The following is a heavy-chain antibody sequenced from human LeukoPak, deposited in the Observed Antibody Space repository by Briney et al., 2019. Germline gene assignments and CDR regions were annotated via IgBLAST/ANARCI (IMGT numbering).Heavy chain of an antibody. CDR3: ARSGYKYGADAFDI. D-gene: IGHD1-1*01. J-gene: IGHJ3*02. V-gene: IGHV4-59*01. CDR1: GVFITSSFY. Sequence: AETLSLTCTVSGVFITSSFYWIWIRQPPGKGLEWIGYIYYSGSSNYNPSLKSRVTISVDTSKNQFSLKLSSVTAADTAVYYCARSGYKYGADAFDIWGQGTMVTVSS. CDR2: IYYSGSS.